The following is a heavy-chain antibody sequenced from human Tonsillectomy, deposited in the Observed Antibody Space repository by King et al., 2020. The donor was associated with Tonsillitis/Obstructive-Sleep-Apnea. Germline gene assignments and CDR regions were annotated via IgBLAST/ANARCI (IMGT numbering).Heavy chain of an antibody. CDR2: IYYSGST. CDR1: GGSISSYY. Sequence: LQLQESGPGLVKPSETLSLTCTVSGGSISSYYWSWIRQPPGKGLEWIGYIYYSGSTNYNPSLKSRVTISVDTSKNQFSLKLSSVTAADTAVYYCARLRGGPYGDSFYMDVWGKVTTVTVSS. J-gene: IGHJ6*03. D-gene: IGHD4-17*01. CDR3: ARLRGGPYGDSFYMDV. V-gene: IGHV4-59*08.